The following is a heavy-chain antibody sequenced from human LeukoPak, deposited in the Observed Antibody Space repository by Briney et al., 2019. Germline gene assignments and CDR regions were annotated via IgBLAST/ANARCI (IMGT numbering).Heavy chain of an antibody. CDR1: GYTFTSYG. D-gene: IGHD6-19*01. V-gene: IGHV1-8*03. Sequence: ASVKVSCKASGYTFTSYGISWVRQAPGQGLEWMGWMNPNSGNTGYAQKFQGRVTFTRNTSISTAYMELSSLRSEDTAVYYCARDSSGWYHWFDPWGQGTLVTVSS. J-gene: IGHJ5*02. CDR2: MNPNSGNT. CDR3: ARDSSGWYHWFDP.